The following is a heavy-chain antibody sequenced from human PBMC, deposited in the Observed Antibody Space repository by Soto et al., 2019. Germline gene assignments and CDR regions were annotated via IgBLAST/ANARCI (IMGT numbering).Heavy chain of an antibody. Sequence: GGSLSLSCAASGFTFDNYAMHWVRQAPGKGLEWVSGISWNSNTIAYADSVKGRFTISRDNAKNSLYLQMNSLRAEDTALYYCARTTAVPNTLRSRYFFDYWGQGTLVTVSS. V-gene: IGHV3-9*01. CDR1: GFTFDNYA. D-gene: IGHD1-7*01. J-gene: IGHJ4*02. CDR3: ARTTAVPNTLRSRYFFDY. CDR2: ISWNSNTI.